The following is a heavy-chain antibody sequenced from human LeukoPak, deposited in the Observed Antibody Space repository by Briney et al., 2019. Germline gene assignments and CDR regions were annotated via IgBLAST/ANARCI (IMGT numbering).Heavy chain of an antibody. Sequence: GGSLRLSCAASGIIFSEFGMSWVRQAPGKGLEWVATVLGSGVPSYYAESVQGRFTISRDNYKNTLYLQMSSLRAEDTAKYYCAKDPNGDYIGTFDIWGQGTMVIVS. D-gene: IGHD4-17*01. J-gene: IGHJ3*02. CDR3: AKDPNGDYIGTFDI. CDR2: VLGSGVPS. V-gene: IGHV3-23*01. CDR1: GIIFSEFG.